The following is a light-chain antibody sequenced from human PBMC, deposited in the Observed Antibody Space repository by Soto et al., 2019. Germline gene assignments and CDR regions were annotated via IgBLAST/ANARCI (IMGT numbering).Light chain of an antibody. CDR3: LQHNTYPYT. J-gene: IGKJ2*01. Sequence: DIQMTQSPSSLSASVGDRVTITCRASQGIRSDLGWFQQKPGKAPKRLIYTASSLQSGVPSRFTGSGSGTEFSLTISSLQPEDSETYYCLQHNTYPYTFGQGTKLEIK. V-gene: IGKV1-17*01. CDR1: QGIRSD. CDR2: TAS.